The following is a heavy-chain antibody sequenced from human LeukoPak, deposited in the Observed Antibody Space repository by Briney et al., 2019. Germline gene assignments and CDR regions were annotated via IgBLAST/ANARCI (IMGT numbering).Heavy chain of an antibody. CDR2: INHSGST. Sequence: GSLRLSCAASGFTFSSYAMSWVRQAPGKGLEWIGEINHSGSTNYNPSLKSRVTISVDTSKNQFSLKLSSVTAADTAVYYCARGRGSSGSYYFDHWGQGTLVTVSS. D-gene: IGHD3-22*01. J-gene: IGHJ4*02. CDR3: ARGRGSSGSYYFDH. CDR1: GFTFSSYA. V-gene: IGHV4-34*01.